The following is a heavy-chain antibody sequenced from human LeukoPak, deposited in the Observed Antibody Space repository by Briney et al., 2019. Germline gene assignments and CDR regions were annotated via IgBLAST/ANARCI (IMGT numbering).Heavy chain of an antibody. V-gene: IGHV1-18*01. J-gene: IGHJ4*02. CDR1: GYTFTSYG. D-gene: IGHD3-22*01. CDR2: ISAYNGNT. Sequence: VASVTVSCKASGYTFTSYGISWVRQAPGQGLEWMGWISAYNGNTNYAQKLQGRVTMTTDTSTSTAYMELRSLRSDDTAVYYCARDENYYDSSGYNTGGYWGQGTLVTVSS. CDR3: ARDENYYDSSGYNTGGY.